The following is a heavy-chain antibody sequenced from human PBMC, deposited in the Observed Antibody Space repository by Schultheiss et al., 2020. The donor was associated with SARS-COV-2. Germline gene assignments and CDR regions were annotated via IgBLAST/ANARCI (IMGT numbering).Heavy chain of an antibody. CDR2: IYGRDYT. Sequence: GGSLRLSCAASGFNVNTYYMNWIRQAPGKGLEWVSVIYGRDYTYYGDSVKGRFTMSRDISKNTLDLQMNSLRPEDTAVYYCAREWELGLDYWGQGTLVTVSS. CDR1: GFNVNTYY. CDR3: AREWELGLDY. J-gene: IGHJ4*02. D-gene: IGHD3-10*01. V-gene: IGHV3-53*05.